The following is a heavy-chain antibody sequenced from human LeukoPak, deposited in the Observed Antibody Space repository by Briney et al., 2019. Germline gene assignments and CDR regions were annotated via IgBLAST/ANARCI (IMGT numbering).Heavy chain of an antibody. CDR3: ARAGYSYGYFFDY. Sequence: SETLSLTCTVSGGSISSYYWSWIRQPPGKGLEWIGYIYYSGSTNYNPSLKSRVTISVDTSKNQFSLKLSSVTAVDTAVYYCARAGYSYGYFFDYWGQGTLVTVSS. CDR2: IYYSGST. D-gene: IGHD5-18*01. V-gene: IGHV4-59*01. CDR1: GGSISSYY. J-gene: IGHJ4*02.